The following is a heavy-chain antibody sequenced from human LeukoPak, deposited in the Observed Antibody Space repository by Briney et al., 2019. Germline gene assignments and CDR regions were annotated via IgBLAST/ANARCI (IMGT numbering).Heavy chain of an antibody. Sequence: GGSLRLSCAASGFTFSSYSMNWVRQAPGKGLEWVSGITWNSGSIGYADSVKGRFTISRDNAKNSLYLQMNSLRAEDTALYYCAKALSGGWYDYFYYWGQGTLVTVSS. CDR1: GFTFSSYS. J-gene: IGHJ4*02. CDR2: ITWNSGSI. V-gene: IGHV3-9*01. CDR3: AKALSGGWYDYFYY. D-gene: IGHD6-19*01.